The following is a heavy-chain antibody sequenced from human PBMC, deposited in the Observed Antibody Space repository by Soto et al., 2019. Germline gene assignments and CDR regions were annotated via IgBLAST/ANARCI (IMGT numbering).Heavy chain of an antibody. CDR3: TRGPRSNSTATGPL. Sequence: PGGSLRLSCAASGFTFSMYRMHWVRQVPGKGPEWGSRINDDGISTNYADSVKGRFTISRDNAKNTLYLEINDLRVEDTDFYYCTRGPRSNSTATGPLWGHATLVTVSS. CDR1: GFTFSMYR. CDR2: INDDGIST. D-gene: IGHD5-18*01. J-gene: IGHJ4*01. V-gene: IGHV3-74*01.